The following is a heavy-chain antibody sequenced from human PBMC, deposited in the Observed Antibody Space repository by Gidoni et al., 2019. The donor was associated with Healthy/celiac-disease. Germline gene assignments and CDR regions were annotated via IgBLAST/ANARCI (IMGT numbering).Heavy chain of an antibody. CDR1: GLPSDGYA. D-gene: IGHD5-12*01. J-gene: IGHJ4*02. Sequence: EVQLVVSGGGLVQPGRSMRLPCAASGLPSDGYAMHWGRHAPGKGLEWVSGISWNSGSIGYADSVKGRFTISRDNAKNSLYLQMNSLRAEDTALYYCAKDRGYSGYDPTDYWGQGTLVTVSS. V-gene: IGHV3-9*02. CDR2: ISWNSGSI. CDR3: AKDRGYSGYDPTDY.